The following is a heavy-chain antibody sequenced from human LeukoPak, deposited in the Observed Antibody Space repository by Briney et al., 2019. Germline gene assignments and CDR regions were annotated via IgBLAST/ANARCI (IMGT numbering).Heavy chain of an antibody. CDR3: ARGPDGSVNGLTPFDS. J-gene: IGHJ4*02. V-gene: IGHV1-2*02. D-gene: IGHD3-10*01. CDR2: INPYSGGT. CDR1: GYTFSGHY. Sequence: ASVKVSCKASGYTFSGHYMHWVRQAPGQGLEWMGWINPYSGGTNSVQKFQGRVTMTRDTSSSTAYMEVSMLTSDDTAVYYCARGPDGSVNGLTPFDSWGQGTLVTVSS.